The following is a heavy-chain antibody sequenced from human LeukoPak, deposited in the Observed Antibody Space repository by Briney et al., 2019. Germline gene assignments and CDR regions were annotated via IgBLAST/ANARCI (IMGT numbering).Heavy chain of an antibody. Sequence: GGSLRLSCAASGFTVSSNYMSWVRQAPGKGLERVSVIYSGGSTYYADSVKGRFTISRDNSKNTLYLQMNSLRAEDTAVYYCARDRCSGGICPYYFDYWGQGTLVTVSS. CDR1: GFTVSSNY. J-gene: IGHJ4*02. CDR2: IYSGGST. CDR3: ARDRCSGGICPYYFDY. D-gene: IGHD2-15*01. V-gene: IGHV3-66*01.